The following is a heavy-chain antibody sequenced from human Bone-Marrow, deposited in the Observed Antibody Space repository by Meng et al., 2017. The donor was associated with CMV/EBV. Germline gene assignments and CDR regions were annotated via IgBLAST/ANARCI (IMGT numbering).Heavy chain of an antibody. V-gene: IGHV4-59*01. D-gene: IGHD1-7*01. CDR1: GGSISSYY. Sequence: SETLSLTCTVSGGSISSYYWSWIRQPPGKGLEWIGYIYYSGSTNYNPSLKSRVTISVDTSKNQFSLKLSSVTAADTAVYYCARLKLSAYYYYGMDVWGPGNTVTVAS. J-gene: IGHJ6*02. CDR3: ARLKLSAYYYYGMDV. CDR2: IYYSGST.